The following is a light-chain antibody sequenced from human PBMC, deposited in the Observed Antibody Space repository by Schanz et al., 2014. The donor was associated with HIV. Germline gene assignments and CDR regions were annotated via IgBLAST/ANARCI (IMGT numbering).Light chain of an antibody. CDR2: DVS. CDR3: NSFTTSNTCV. CDR1: SSDVGSYNL. Sequence: QSALTQPASVSGSPGQSITISCTGTSSDVGSYNLVSWYQQHPGKAPKLMIFDVSNRPSGVANRFSGSKSGNTASLTISGLQADDEADYYCNSFTTSNTCVFGGGTKLTVL. V-gene: IGLV2-14*02. J-gene: IGLJ3*02.